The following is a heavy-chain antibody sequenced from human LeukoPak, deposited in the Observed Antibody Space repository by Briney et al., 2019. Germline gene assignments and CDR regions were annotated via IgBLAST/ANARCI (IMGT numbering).Heavy chain of an antibody. CDR3: ARDERSAAAGSAYYLDS. CDR2: ISGFNGNA. D-gene: IGHD6-13*01. Sequence: ASVMVSCKASGYSFTNCGISWVRQAPGQGLEWMGWISGFNGNANFAPELQDRVTLTTDASTSTAYMELRSLRSDDTAVYYCARDERSAAAGSAYYLDSWGQGTLVTVSS. V-gene: IGHV1-18*01. CDR1: GYSFTNCG. J-gene: IGHJ4*02.